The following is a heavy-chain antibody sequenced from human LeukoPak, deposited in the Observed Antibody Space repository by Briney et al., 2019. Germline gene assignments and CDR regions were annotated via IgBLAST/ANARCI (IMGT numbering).Heavy chain of an antibody. CDR2: IWYDGTNK. Sequence: GGSLRLSCAASGFTFSNYGMHWVRQAPGKGLEWVALIWYDGTNKYYTDSVRGRFTISRENTQNTLYLQMNSLRVEDTALYYCAREGPRGNSQFDYWGQGTLVTVSS. V-gene: IGHV3-33*01. J-gene: IGHJ4*02. CDR3: AREGPRGNSQFDY. D-gene: IGHD2/OR15-2a*01. CDR1: GFTFSNYG.